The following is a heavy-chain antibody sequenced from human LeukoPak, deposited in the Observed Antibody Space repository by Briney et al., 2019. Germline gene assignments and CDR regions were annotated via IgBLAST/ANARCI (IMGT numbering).Heavy chain of an antibody. J-gene: IGHJ4*02. Sequence: GGSLRLSCEASGFTFSNYWIHWVRQAPGKGLVWVSRINSDGSSTSYADSVKGRFTISRDNAKNTVYLQMNSLRAEDTAVYYCTLPLRDGDFYFDYWGQGTLVTVSS. CDR1: GFTFSNYW. V-gene: IGHV3-74*01. CDR2: INSDGSST. CDR3: TLPLRDGDFYFDY. D-gene: IGHD4-17*01.